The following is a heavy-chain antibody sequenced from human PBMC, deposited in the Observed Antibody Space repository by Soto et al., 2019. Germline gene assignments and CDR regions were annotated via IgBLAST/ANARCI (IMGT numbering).Heavy chain of an antibody. J-gene: IGHJ4*02. D-gene: IGHD3-9*01. CDR3: ARYYDILTGYFGS. CDR1: GGTFSSYG. Sequence: SVKVSCKASGGTFSSYGITWVRLVPGQGLEWMGGIMPVFDIVNYAQKFQGRVSITADKSTSTAYMELSSLRSEDTAVYYCARYYDILTGYFGSWGQGTLVTVSS. V-gene: IGHV1-69*10. CDR2: IMPVFDIV.